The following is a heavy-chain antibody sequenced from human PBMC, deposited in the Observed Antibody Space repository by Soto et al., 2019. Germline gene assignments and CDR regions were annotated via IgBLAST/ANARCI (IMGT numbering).Heavy chain of an antibody. CDR2: IYCMSKCYN. Sequence: SRALSLPCSVSGISVSSNIAAWNWNRQSPSRGLEWVRRIYCMSKCYNDYAVSVKSRITLDPDTSKTQYSLQMNSVPPEDTDVYYCARESGSGSYYYYYGMDAWGQGTPVTVSS. CDR3: ARESGSGSYYYYYGMDA. V-gene: IGHV6-1*01. CDR1: GISVSSNIAA. D-gene: IGHD3-10*01. J-gene: IGHJ6*02.